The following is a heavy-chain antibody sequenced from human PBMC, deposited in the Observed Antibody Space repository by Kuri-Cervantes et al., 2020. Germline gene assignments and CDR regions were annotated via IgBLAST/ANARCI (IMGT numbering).Heavy chain of an antibody. Sequence: ASVKVSCKASGYTFTSYGISWVRQAPGQGLEWMGWINAYNGDTNYAQNLQGRVTMTTDTSTSTAYMELRSLRSDDTAVYYCARSDAVAGNKYFDLWGRGTLVTVSS. J-gene: IGHJ2*01. CDR2: INAYNGDT. V-gene: IGHV1-18*01. CDR1: GYTFTSYG. CDR3: ARSDAVAGNKYFDL. D-gene: IGHD6-19*01.